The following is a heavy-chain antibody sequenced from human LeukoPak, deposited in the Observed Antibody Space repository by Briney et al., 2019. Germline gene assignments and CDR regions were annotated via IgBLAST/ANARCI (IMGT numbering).Heavy chain of an antibody. J-gene: IGHJ5*02. CDR1: GFTFSSYA. CDR3: ARDPDPA. CDR2: ISYDGSNK. V-gene: IGHV3-30-3*01. Sequence: PGGSLRLSCAASGFTFSSYAVHWVRQAPGKGLEWVAVISYDGSNKYYADSVKGRFTISRDNSKNTLYLQMNSLRAEDTAVYYCARDPDPAWGQGTLVTVSS.